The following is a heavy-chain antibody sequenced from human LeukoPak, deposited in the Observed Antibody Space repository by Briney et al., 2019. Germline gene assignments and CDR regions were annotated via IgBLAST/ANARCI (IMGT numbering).Heavy chain of an antibody. D-gene: IGHD3-10*01. V-gene: IGHV3-23*01. CDR2: ISGSGSRT. CDR3: ARVPYGSGSSIDY. Sequence: GGSLRLSCAASGFTFSNFAMSWVRQAPGKGLEWVSVISGSGSRTYYADSVKGRFTISRDNSRSTIYLQMNSLRAEDTAVYYCARVPYGSGSSIDYWGQGTLVTVSS. CDR1: GFTFSNFA. J-gene: IGHJ4*02.